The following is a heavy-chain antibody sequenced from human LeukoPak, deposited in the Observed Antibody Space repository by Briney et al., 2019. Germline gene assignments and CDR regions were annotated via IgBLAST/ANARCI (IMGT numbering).Heavy chain of an antibody. CDR3: ALIRGYCRT. Sequence: PSETLSLTCTVSGGSISGSSYYWGWIRQPPGKGLEWIGSIYNRGSTYYNPTLKSRVTVSVDTSKNQFSLKLSPVTAADTAVYYCALIRGYCRTWGQGTLVTVSS. V-gene: IGHV4-39*01. CDR2: IYNRGST. J-gene: IGHJ5*02. D-gene: IGHD2-15*01. CDR1: GGSISGSSYY.